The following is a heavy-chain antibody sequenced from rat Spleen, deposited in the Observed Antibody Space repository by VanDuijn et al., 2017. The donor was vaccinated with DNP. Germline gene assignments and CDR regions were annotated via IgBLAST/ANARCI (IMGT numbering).Heavy chain of an antibody. CDR2: ISYDGGST. D-gene: IGHD1-9*01. Sequence: EVQLVESGGGLVQPGRSLKLSCAGSGFTFSDYNLAWVRQAPKKGLEWVATISYDGGSTDYGDSVKGRFTISRDNAKSILYLQMNSLRSEDTATYYCAKVRTTGIPGFAYWGQGTLVTVSS. CDR1: GFTFSDYN. J-gene: IGHJ3*01. V-gene: IGHV5-7*01. CDR3: AKVRTTGIPGFAY.